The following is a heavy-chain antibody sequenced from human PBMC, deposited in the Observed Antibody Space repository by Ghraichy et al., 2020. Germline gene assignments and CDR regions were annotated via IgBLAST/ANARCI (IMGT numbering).Heavy chain of an antibody. CDR2: ISAYNGNT. Sequence: ASVKVSCKASGYTFTSYGISWVRQAPGQGLEWMGWISAYNGNTNYAQKLQGRVTMTTDTSTSTAYMELRSLRSDDTAVYYCAVTYSPVYCSGGSCYGQLGWQHGTQGTVATVSS. J-gene: IGHJ1*01. CDR1: GYTFTSYG. V-gene: IGHV1-18*01. CDR3: AVTYSPVYCSGGSCYGQLGWQH. D-gene: IGHD2-15*01.